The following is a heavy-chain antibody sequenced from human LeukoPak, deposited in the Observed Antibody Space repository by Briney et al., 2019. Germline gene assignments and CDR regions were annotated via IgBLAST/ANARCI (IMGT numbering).Heavy chain of an antibody. V-gene: IGHV3-74*01. CDR3: ARDRQPIAVAGTGLDY. J-gene: IGHJ4*02. CDR1: GFTFSNYW. D-gene: IGHD6-19*01. Sequence: PGGSLRLSCAASGFTFSNYWMHWVRQAPGKGLVWVSRINSDARSTSYADSVKGRFTISRDNAKNSLYLQMNSLRAEDTAVYYCARDRQPIAVAGTGLDYWGQGTLVTVSS. CDR2: INSDARST.